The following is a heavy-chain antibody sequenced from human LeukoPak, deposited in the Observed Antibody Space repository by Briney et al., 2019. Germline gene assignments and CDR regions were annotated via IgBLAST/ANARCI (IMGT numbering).Heavy chain of an antibody. D-gene: IGHD3-9*01. CDR2: ISSSSYI. J-gene: IGHJ1*01. CDR1: GFTFSTYS. CDR3: ARDLSHFDSLLPVL. Sequence: PGGSLRLSCAASGFTFSTYSMNWVRQAPGKGLEWVSSISSSSYIFYTDSVRGRFTISRDNAENSLYLQMNSLRAEDTAVYYCARDLSHFDSLLPVLWGQGTLVTVSS. V-gene: IGHV3-21*01.